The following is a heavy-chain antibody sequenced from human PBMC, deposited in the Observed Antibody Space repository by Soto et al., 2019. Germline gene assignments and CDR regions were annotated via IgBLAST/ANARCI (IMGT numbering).Heavy chain of an antibody. D-gene: IGHD1-26*01. J-gene: IGHJ4*02. V-gene: IGHV4-59*01. CDR2: IYYSGSI. CDR3: ARVKYSGSYLFDY. CDR1: GGSISSYY. Sequence: ETLSLTCTVSGGSISSYYWSWIRQPPGKGLEWIGYIYYSGSINYNPSLKSRVTISVDTSKNQFSLKLSSVTAADTAVYYCARVKYSGSYLFDYWGQGTLVTVSS.